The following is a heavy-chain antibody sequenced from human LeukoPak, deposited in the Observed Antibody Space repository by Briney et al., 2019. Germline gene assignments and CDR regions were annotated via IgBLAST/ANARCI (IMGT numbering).Heavy chain of an antibody. Sequence: GGSLRLSCAASEFTFSSYSMNWVRQAPGKGLEGVSYITNSGNSKSYADSVKGRYTISRDNTKNSLYLQMDGLRAEDTAVYYCARTRGSGYLTFDYWGQGILVTVSS. CDR3: ARTRGSGYLTFDY. D-gene: IGHD3-22*01. J-gene: IGHJ4*02. CDR1: EFTFSSYS. V-gene: IGHV3-48*01. CDR2: ITNSGNSK.